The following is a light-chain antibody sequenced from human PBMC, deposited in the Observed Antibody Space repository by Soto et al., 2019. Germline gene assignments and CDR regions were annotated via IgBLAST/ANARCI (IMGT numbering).Light chain of an antibody. J-gene: IGKJ2*01. CDR3: QQYDNLPYT. CDR1: QDFSNY. V-gene: IGKV1-33*01. CDR2: DAS. Sequence: DIQMTQSPSSLSASVGDRVTITCQASQDFSNYLNWYQQKPGKAPKLLIYDASDLETGVPSRFSGGGSGTDFTFTISSLQPEDIATYYCQQYDNLPYTFGQGTKLEIK.